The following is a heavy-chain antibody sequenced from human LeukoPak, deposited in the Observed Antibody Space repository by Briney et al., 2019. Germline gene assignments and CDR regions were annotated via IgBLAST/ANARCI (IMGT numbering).Heavy chain of an antibody. V-gene: IGHV3-23*01. CDR3: AKDRSRGYSYGVLDY. J-gene: IGHJ4*02. CDR2: ISGSGGST. Sequence: GSLRLSCAASGFTFSSYAMSWVRQAPGKGLEWVSAISGSGGSTYYADSVKGRFTISRDNSKNTLYLQMNSLRAEDTAVYYCAKDRSRGYSYGVLDYWGQGTLVTVSS. CDR1: GFTFSSYA. D-gene: IGHD5-18*01.